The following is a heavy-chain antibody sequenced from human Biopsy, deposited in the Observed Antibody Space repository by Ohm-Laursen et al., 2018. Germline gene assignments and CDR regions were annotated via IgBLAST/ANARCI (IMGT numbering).Heavy chain of an antibody. CDR1: GGLNSNYY. V-gene: IGHV4-4*07. CDR3: ATGPKRLTGTSYFES. D-gene: IGHD1-7*01. Sequence: TLSLTCCVSGGLNSNYYWSWVRQSAGKGLEWIGRLYTSGDTNYNPSHKSRVPVSEDTSRRQFSLRLTSATAADTAVYYCATGPKRLTGTSYFESWGRGILVTVSS. J-gene: IGHJ4*02. CDR2: LYTSGDT.